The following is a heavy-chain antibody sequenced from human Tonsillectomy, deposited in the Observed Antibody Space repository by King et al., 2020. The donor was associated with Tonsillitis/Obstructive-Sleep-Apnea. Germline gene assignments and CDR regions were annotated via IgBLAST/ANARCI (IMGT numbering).Heavy chain of an antibody. CDR2: IYYSGST. Sequence: QLQESGPGLVKPSENLSLTCTVSGGSISSYYWSWIRQPPGKGLEWIGYIYYSGSTNYNPSLKRRVTISVDTSKNQFSLKLSSVTAADTAVSYCASARYPSHAFDIWGQGTMVTVSS. V-gene: IGHV4-59*01. D-gene: IGHD1-26*01. CDR3: ASARYPSHAFDI. CDR1: GGSISSYY. J-gene: IGHJ3*02.